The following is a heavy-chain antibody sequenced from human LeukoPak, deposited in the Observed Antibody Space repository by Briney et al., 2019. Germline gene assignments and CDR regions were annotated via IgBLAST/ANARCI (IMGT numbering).Heavy chain of an antibody. CDR2: INPNSGGT. V-gene: IGHV1-2*06. CDR1: GGTLRSYY. CDR3: ARIFPKSSENYDF. Sequence: ASVKVSCKASGGTLRSYYMHGVRQPPGRGREGVGRINPNSGGTNYAQKFQGRVTMTRDTSISTAYMELSSLRSEDTAVYYCARIFPKSSENYDFWGQGTLVTVSS. J-gene: IGHJ4*02. D-gene: IGHD3-3*01.